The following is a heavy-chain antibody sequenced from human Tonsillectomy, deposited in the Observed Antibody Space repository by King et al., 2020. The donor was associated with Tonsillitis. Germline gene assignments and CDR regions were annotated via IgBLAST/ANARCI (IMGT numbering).Heavy chain of an antibody. V-gene: IGHV3-30-3*01. J-gene: IGHJ4*02. CDR1: GFAFSTYA. CDR3: ASDVLGHCSSTTCYTPLDD. Sequence: VQLVESGGGVVQPGRSLRLSCAASGFAFSTYAMHWVRQAPGKGLEWVADISYDGSNKYYADSVKGRFTISRDNSKNTLYVQMNSLRAEDTAVYYCASDVLGHCSSTTCYTPLDDWGQGTLVTVSS. D-gene: IGHD2-2*02. CDR2: ISYDGSNK.